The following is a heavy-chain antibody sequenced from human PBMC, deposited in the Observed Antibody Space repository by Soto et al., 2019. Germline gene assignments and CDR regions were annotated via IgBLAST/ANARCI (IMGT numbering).Heavy chain of an antibody. CDR2: IIPIFGTA. D-gene: IGHD2-2*01. CDR3: AEYCSSTSCQGGAFGY. Sequence: SVKVSCKASGGTFSSYAISWVRQAPGQGLEWMGGIIPIFGTANYAQKFQGRVTITADESTSTAYMELSSLRSEDTAVYYCAEYCSSTSCQGGAFGYWGQGTLVTVSS. V-gene: IGHV1-69*13. J-gene: IGHJ4*02. CDR1: GGTFSSYA.